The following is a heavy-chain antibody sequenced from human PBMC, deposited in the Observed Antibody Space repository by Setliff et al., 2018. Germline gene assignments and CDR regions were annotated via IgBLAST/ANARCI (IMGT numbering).Heavy chain of an antibody. CDR2: IYYTGIT. CDR1: GDSINTPTYH. J-gene: IGHJ5*02. V-gene: IGHV4-39*01. Sequence: SETLSLTCTVSGDSINTPTYHWGWVRQPPGKGLEWIGLIYYTGITYYNPSLKSRVTISEDMSENQISLKLNPVTAADTAVYYCVRTFNCSPADRWGQGTLVTVSS. D-gene: IGHD2-2*01. CDR3: VRTFNCSPADR.